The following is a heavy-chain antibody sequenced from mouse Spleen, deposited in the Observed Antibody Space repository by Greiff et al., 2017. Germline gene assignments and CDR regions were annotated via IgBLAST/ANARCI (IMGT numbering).Heavy chain of an antibody. CDR3: TTSEDLG. J-gene: IGHJ3*01. V-gene: IGHV14-4*01. CDR1: GFNIKDDY. Sequence: EVQLQQSGAELVRPGASVKLSCTASGFNIKDDYMHWVKQRPEQGLEWIGWIDPENGDTEYASKFQGKATITADTSSNTAYLQLSSLTSEDTAVYYCTTSEDLGWGQGTLVTVSA. CDR2: IDPENGDT.